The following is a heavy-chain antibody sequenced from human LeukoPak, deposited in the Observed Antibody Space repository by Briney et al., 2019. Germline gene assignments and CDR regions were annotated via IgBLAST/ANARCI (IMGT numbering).Heavy chain of an antibody. CDR1: GYTFTGYY. D-gene: IGHD3-3*01. V-gene: IGHV1-2*02. Sequence: ASVKVSCKASGYTFTGYYMHWVRQAPGQGLEWMGWINPNSGGTNYAQKFQGRVTMTRDTSISTAYMELSRLRSDDTAVYYCARDSTIFGVASNFDYWGQGTLVTVSS. CDR2: INPNSGGT. J-gene: IGHJ4*02. CDR3: ARDSTIFGVASNFDY.